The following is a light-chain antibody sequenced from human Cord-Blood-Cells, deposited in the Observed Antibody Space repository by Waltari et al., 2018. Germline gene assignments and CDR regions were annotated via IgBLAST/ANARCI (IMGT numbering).Light chain of an antibody. CDR2: GAS. CDR1: QSGSSSY. V-gene: IGKV3-20*01. J-gene: IGKJ5*01. CDR3: QQYGSSPPIT. Sequence: EIVLTQSPGTLSLSPGERATLSCRASQSGSSSYLAWYQQKPGQAPRLLIYGASSSATGIPDRFSGSGSGTDFTLTISRLEPEDFAVYYCQQYGSSPPITFGQGTRLEIK.